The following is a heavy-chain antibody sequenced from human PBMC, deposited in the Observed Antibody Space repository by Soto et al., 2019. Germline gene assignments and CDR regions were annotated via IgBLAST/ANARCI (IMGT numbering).Heavy chain of an antibody. CDR3: ASHRHRDF. J-gene: IGHJ1*01. D-gene: IGHD2-21*01. Sequence: GGSLRLSCAASGFTFSSYGMHWARQAPGKGLEWVSYIYSDGGAFYADSVKGRFTLSRDNSKNTLYLQMNSLRVEDTAMYYCASHRHRDFWAQGSLVPVSS. CDR2: IYSDGGA. CDR1: GFTFSSYG. V-gene: IGHV3-66*04.